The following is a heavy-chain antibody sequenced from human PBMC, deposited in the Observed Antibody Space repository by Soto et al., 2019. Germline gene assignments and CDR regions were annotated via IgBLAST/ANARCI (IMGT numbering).Heavy chain of an antibody. J-gene: IGHJ4*02. CDR3: AREGAGSYYNGVHQAFAY. D-gene: IGHD3-10*01. CDR2: IYYSGST. Sequence: QVQLQESGPGLVKPSQTLSLTCTVSGGSISSGGYYWSWIRQHPGKGLEWIGYIYYSGSTYYNPSLKSRVTMPVDTSKNQFSLKLSSVTAADTAVYYCAREGAGSYYNGVHQAFAYWGQGTLVTVSS. V-gene: IGHV4-31*03. CDR1: GGSISSGGYY.